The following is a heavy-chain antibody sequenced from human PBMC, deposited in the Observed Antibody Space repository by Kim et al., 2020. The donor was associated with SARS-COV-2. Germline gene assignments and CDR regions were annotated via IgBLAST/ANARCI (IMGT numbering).Heavy chain of an antibody. J-gene: IGHJ4*02. Sequence: GGSLRLSCAASGFTFSSFAMSWVRQAPGKGLQWVSTIGGGGATTYYAGSVKGRFTISRGNSKNTLYLQMNNLRAEDTALYYCAKAPVFAMGIGRFDYWGQGILITVSS. CDR3: AKAPVFAMGIGRFDY. V-gene: IGHV3-23*01. D-gene: IGHD3-3*01. CDR1: GFTFSSFA. CDR2: IGGGGATT.